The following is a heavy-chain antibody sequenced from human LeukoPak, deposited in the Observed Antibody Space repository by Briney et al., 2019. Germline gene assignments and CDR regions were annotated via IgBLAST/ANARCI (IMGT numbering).Heavy chain of an antibody. J-gene: IGHJ4*02. D-gene: IGHD6-19*01. CDR2: ISSSSSYI. V-gene: IGHV3-21*01. Sequence: GGSXRLSCXXSXXXFSSYSMXWVRQAPGKGLEWVSSISSSSSYIYYADSVEGRFTISRDNAKNSLYLQMNSLRAEDTAVYYCARVRSSGPYDYWGQGTLVTVSS. CDR1: XXXFSSYS. CDR3: ARVRSSGPYDY.